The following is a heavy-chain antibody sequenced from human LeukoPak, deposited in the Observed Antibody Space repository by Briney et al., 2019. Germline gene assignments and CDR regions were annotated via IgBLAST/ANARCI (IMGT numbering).Heavy chain of an antibody. CDR2: IKSKTDGGTT. V-gene: IGHV3-15*01. Sequence: GGSLRLSCAASGFTFSNAWMSWVRQAPGKGLEWVGRIKSKTDGGTTDYAAPVKGRFTISRDDSKNTLYLQMNSLKTEDTAVYYCTTRTRITIFGAAHSDYWGQGTLVTVSS. CDR1: GFTFSNAW. D-gene: IGHD3-3*01. J-gene: IGHJ4*02. CDR3: TTRTRITIFGAAHSDY.